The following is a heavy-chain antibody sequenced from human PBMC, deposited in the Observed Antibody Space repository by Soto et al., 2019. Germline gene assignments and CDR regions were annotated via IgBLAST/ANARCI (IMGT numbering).Heavy chain of an antibody. CDR2: INHSGST. CDR1: GGSFSGYY. Sequence: SETLSLTCAVYGGSFSGYYWSWIRQPPGKGLEWIGEINHSGSTNYNPSLKSRVTISVDTSKNQFSLKLSSVTAADTAVYYCARLAVAGTDPLYYYYYGMDVWGQGTTVTVSS. J-gene: IGHJ6*02. V-gene: IGHV4-34*01. D-gene: IGHD6-19*01. CDR3: ARLAVAGTDPLYYYYYGMDV.